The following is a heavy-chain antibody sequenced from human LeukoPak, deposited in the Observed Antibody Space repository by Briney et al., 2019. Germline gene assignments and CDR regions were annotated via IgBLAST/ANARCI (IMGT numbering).Heavy chain of an antibody. V-gene: IGHV3-21*01. CDR3: ARDLSLGGTTPADAFDI. CDR2: IHTNGGRT. D-gene: IGHD1-26*01. Sequence: GGSLRLSCATSGFTFPSYAMSWVRQAPGKGLEWVSSIHTNGGRTYYADSVKGRLTISRDNAKNSPYLQMNSLRAEDTAVYYCARDLSLGGTTPADAFDIWGQGTMVTVSS. CDR1: GFTFPSYA. J-gene: IGHJ3*02.